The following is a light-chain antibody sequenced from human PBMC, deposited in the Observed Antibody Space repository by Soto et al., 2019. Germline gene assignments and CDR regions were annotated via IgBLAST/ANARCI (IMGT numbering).Light chain of an antibody. CDR2: DVS. Sequence: QSALTQPRSVSGSPGQSVTISCTGTSSDVGDYNYVSWYQHHPGKAPKLMIYDVSERPSGVPDRFSGSKSGTTASLTISGLEVEDEADYYCCSYAGSDTFVVFGGGTKVTVL. J-gene: IGLJ2*01. V-gene: IGLV2-11*01. CDR3: CSYAGSDTFVV. CDR1: SSDVGDYNY.